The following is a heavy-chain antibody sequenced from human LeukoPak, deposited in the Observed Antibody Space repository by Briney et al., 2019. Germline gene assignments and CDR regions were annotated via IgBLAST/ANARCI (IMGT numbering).Heavy chain of an antibody. Sequence: PGGSLRLSCVASGFTFSYYSMNWVRQAPGKGLEWVSYINSISGEIWYADSVKGRFTISRDDAKNSLYLQMNSLRAEDTAVYYCARGGARRDGYNYFDSWGQGTLVTVSS. CDR1: GFTFSYYS. CDR2: INSISGEI. CDR3: ARGGARRDGYNYFDS. D-gene: IGHD5-24*01. V-gene: IGHV3-48*01. J-gene: IGHJ4*02.